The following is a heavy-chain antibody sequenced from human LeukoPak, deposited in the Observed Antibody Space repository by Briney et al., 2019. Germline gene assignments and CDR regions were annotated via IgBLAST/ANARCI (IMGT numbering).Heavy chain of an antibody. Sequence: ASVNVSCTASGYTFTSYGISWVRQAPGQGLEWMGWISAYNGNTNYAQKLQGRVTMTTDTSTSTAYMELRSLRSDDTAVYYCARASPLLYDSSGYYERGDYWGQGTLVTVSS. CDR2: ISAYNGNT. D-gene: IGHD3-22*01. J-gene: IGHJ4*02. CDR3: ARASPLLYDSSGYYERGDY. V-gene: IGHV1-18*01. CDR1: GYTFTSYG.